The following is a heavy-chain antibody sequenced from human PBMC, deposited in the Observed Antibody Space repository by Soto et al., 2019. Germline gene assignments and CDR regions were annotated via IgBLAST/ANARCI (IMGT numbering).Heavy chain of an antibody. V-gene: IGHV3-30*18. Sequence: QVRLVESGGGEVQPGGSLRLSCTASGFIFSSYGMHWVRQAPGKGPVWVAFISSDGSEEYYTDSVKGRFSISRDASKNKLYLQMNSLRVEETAVYYCAKRLGNDVFDVWGQGTMVTVSS. CDR3: AKRLGNDVFDV. CDR1: GFIFSSYG. CDR2: ISSDGSEE. D-gene: IGHD7-27*01. J-gene: IGHJ3*01.